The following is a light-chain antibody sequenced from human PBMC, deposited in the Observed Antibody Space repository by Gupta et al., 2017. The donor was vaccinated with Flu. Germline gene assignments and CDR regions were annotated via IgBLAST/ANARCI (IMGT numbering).Light chain of an antibody. CDR2: GAS. CDR1: QSISNN. Sequence: EIVMTQSPATLSVSPGERATLSCRASQSISNNLAWYQQKPGQAPRLVIYGASTRATGIAARFSGRGSGTEFTLTISSLQSEDCAVYYCQHYNNWPHPSSFGQGTNLEI. J-gene: IGKJ2*04. CDR3: QHYNNWPHPSS. V-gene: IGKV3-15*01.